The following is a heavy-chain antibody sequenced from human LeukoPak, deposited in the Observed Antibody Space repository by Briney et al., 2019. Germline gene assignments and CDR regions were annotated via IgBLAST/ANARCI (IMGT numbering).Heavy chain of an antibody. Sequence: GRSLRLSCAASGFTFSSYGMHWVRQAPGKGLEWVAVIWYDGSNKYYADSVKGRFTISRDNSKNTLYLQTNSLRAEDTAVYYCATLVGATTRDYWGQGTLVTVSS. CDR3: ATLVGATTRDY. CDR1: GFTFSSYG. CDR2: IWYDGSNK. J-gene: IGHJ4*02. D-gene: IGHD1-26*01. V-gene: IGHV3-33*01.